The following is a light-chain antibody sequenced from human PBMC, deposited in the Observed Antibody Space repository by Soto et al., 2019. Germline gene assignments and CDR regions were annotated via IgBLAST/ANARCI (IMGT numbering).Light chain of an antibody. V-gene: IGKV3-20*01. CDR2: GVS. J-gene: IGKJ1*01. CDR3: HQSGDSPT. Sequence: EIVLAQSRGTLSVSPGEISTLSVVSGQVFTNSFLAWYQQKPGQAPRLLIYGVSNRAPGIPDRFSGSGSGTDITLTISRLEPEDFAVYYCHQSGDSPTFGQGTKVDIK. CDR1: QVFTNSF.